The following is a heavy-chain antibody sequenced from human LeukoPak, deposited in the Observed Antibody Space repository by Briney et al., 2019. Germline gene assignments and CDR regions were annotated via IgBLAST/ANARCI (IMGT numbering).Heavy chain of an antibody. CDR3: ARHTLGIMGDFDY. CDR1: GGSISSGGYY. CDR2: IYYSGST. J-gene: IGHJ4*02. Sequence: SQTLSLTCTVSGGSISSGGYYWSWIRQHPGKGLEWIGYIYYSGSTYYNPSLKSRVTISVDTSKNQFSLKLSSVTAADTAVYYCARHTLGIMGDFDYWGQGTLVTVSS. D-gene: IGHD7-27*01. V-gene: IGHV4-31*03.